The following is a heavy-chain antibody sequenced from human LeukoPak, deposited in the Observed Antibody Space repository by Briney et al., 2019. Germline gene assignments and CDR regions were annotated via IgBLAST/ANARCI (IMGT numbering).Heavy chain of an antibody. V-gene: IGHV3-23*01. CDR1: GFTFSSYA. J-gene: IGHJ3*02. D-gene: IGHD3-9*01. Sequence: GGSLRLSCAASGFTFSSYAMSWVRQAPGKGLEWVSAISGSGGSTYYADSVKGRFTISRDNSKNTLYLQMNGLRAEDTAVYYCAKVKGLYYDILTGYYRGDAFDIWGQGTMVTVSS. CDR3: AKVKGLYYDILTGYYRGDAFDI. CDR2: ISGSGGST.